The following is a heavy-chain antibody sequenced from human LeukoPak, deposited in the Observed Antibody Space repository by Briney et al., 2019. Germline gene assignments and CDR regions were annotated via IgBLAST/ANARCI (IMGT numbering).Heavy chain of an antibody. Sequence: SETLSLTCAVYGGSFSGYYWSWIRQPPGKGLEWIGEINHSGSTNYNPSLKSRVTISVGTSKNQFSLKLSSVTAADTAVYYCARYVSMYDYVWGSYRRYFDYWGQGTLVTVSS. CDR3: ARYVSMYDYVWGSYRRYFDY. CDR2: INHSGST. V-gene: IGHV4-34*01. CDR1: GGSFSGYY. J-gene: IGHJ4*02. D-gene: IGHD3-16*02.